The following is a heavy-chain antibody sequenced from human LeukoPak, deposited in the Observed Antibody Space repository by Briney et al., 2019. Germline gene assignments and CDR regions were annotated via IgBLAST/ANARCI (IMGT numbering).Heavy chain of an antibody. CDR2: IYSGGST. CDR1: GFTFSSYA. CDR3: ARDLVVINYYYGMDV. Sequence: PGGSLRLSCAASGFTFSSYAMSWVRQAPGKGLEWVSVIYSGGSTYYADSVKGRFTISRDNSENTLYLQMNSLRAEDTAVYYCARDLVVINYYYGMDVWGQGTTVTVSS. V-gene: IGHV3-66*01. J-gene: IGHJ6*02. D-gene: IGHD3-22*01.